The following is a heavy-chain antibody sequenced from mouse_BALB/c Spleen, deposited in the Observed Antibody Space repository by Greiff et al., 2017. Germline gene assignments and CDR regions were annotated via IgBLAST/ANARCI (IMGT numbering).Heavy chain of an antibody. Sequence: EVMLVESGPGLVKPSQSLSLTCTVTGYSITSDYAWNWIRQFPGNKLEWMGYISYSGSTSYNPSLKSRISITRDTSKNQFFLQLNSVTTEDTATYYCARGSDYAWFAYWGQGTLVTVSA. CDR1: GYSITSDYA. J-gene: IGHJ3*01. CDR2: ISYSGST. D-gene: IGHD2-4*01. CDR3: ARGSDYAWFAY. V-gene: IGHV3-2*02.